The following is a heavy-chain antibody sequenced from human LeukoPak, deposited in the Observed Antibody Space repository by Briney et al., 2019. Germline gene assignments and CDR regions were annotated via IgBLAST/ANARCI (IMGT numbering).Heavy chain of an antibody. CDR3: ARDVSSGWYVVY. J-gene: IGHJ4*02. Sequence: ASVKVSCKASGYTFTNYYMHWVRQAPGQGLEWMGVINPSTGSTSYAQKFQVRVTMTRDTSTSTVYMELRSLRSEDTAVYYCARDVSSGWYVVYWGQGTLVTVSS. D-gene: IGHD6-19*01. CDR2: INPSTGST. CDR1: GYTFTNYY. V-gene: IGHV1-46*01.